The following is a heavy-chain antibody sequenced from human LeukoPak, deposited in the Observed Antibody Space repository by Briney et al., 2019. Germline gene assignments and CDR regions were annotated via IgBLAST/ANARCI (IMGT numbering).Heavy chain of an antibody. V-gene: IGHV1-18*01. CDR1: GYTFTSYG. D-gene: IGHD2-15*01. Sequence: ASVKVSCKASGYTFTSYGISWVRQAPGQGLEWMGWISAYNGNTNYAQKLQGRVTMTTDTSTSTAYMELRSLRSDDTAVYYCARVSPPWYRSGGSCSNYFDYWGQGTLVTVSS. CDR3: ARVSPPWYRSGGSCSNYFDY. J-gene: IGHJ4*02. CDR2: ISAYNGNT.